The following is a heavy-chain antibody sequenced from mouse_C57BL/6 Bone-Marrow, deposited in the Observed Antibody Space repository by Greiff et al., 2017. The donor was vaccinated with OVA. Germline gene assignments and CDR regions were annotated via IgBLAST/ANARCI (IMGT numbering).Heavy chain of an antibody. Sequence: EVKLVESGGGLVKPGGSLKLSCAASGFTFSDYGMHWVRQAPEKGLEWVAYISSGSSTIYYADTVKGRFTISRDNAKNTLFLQMTSLRSEDTAMYYCARGDGPWFAYWGQGTLVTVSA. V-gene: IGHV5-17*01. CDR1: GFTFSDYG. J-gene: IGHJ3*01. CDR3: ARGDGPWFAY. CDR2: ISSGSSTI. D-gene: IGHD2-3*01.